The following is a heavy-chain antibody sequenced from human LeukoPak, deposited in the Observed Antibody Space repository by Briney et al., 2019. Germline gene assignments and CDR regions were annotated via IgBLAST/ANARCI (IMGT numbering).Heavy chain of an antibody. CDR3: ARLSSGLDY. V-gene: IGHV3-53*01. D-gene: IGHD6-19*01. CDR2: IYSGGST. CDR1: GFTVSSNY. J-gene: IGHJ4*02. Sequence: PGGSLGLSCAASGFTVSSNYMSWVRQAPGKGLEWVSVIYSGGSTYYADSVKGRFTISRDNSKNTLYLQMNSLRAEDTAVYYCARLSSGLDYWGQGTLVTVSS.